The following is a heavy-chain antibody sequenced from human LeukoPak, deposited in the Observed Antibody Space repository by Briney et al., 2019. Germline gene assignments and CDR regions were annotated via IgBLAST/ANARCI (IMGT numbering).Heavy chain of an antibody. CDR2: MFYNGAT. V-gene: IGHV4-39*07. CDR1: GGSISSSDYY. D-gene: IGHD2-2*01. Sequence: PSETLSLTCSVSGGSISSSDYYWGWIRQPPGKGLEWIGTMFYNGATKSNPSLSSRVTMSIDTSKNQFSLKLSSVTAADTAVYYCARVAKKGPAAIQYYYYYYMDVWGKGTTVTVS. J-gene: IGHJ6*03. CDR3: ARVAKKGPAAIQYYYYYYMDV.